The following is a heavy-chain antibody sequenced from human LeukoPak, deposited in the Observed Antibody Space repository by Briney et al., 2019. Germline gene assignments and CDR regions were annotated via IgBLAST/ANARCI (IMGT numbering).Heavy chain of an antibody. CDR2: ISSSSSSI. CDR3: ARDRIVGATPYDY. D-gene: IGHD1-26*01. CDR1: GFTFRSYT. V-gene: IGHV3-21*01. J-gene: IGHJ4*02. Sequence: GGSLRLSCAASGFTFRSYTMNWVRQAPGKGLEWVSCISSSSSSIYYADPVKGRFTISRDDGKNSLYLQMNSLRAEDTAVYYCARDRIVGATPYDYWGQGSLVTVSS.